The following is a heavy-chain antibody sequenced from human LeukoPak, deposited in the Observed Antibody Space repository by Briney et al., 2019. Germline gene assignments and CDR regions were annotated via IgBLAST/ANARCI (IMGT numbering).Heavy chain of an antibody. CDR3: ARATTSIAAAGTER. D-gene: IGHD6-13*01. V-gene: IGHV1-2*02. J-gene: IGHJ4*02. CDR2: INPNSGGT. Sequence: VASVKVSCKASGYTFTGYYMHWVRQAPGQGLEWMGWINPNSGGTNYAQKFQGRVTMTRDTSISTAYMELSRLRSDDTAVYYCARATTSIAAAGTERWGQGTLVTVSS. CDR1: GYTFTGYY.